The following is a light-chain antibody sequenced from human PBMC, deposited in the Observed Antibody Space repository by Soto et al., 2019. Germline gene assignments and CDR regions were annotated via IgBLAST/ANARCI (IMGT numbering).Light chain of an antibody. CDR2: GAS. CDR3: QQRRNWLLS. V-gene: IGKV3-11*01. CDR1: QSVRSY. Sequence: EVVLTQSPATLSLSPGESATLSCRASQSVRSYLAWYQQKPGQAPRLLIYGASNRATGIPARFSGSGSGTDFTVTISSLEPEDFAVYYCQQRRNWLLSFGGGTKVEIK. J-gene: IGKJ4*01.